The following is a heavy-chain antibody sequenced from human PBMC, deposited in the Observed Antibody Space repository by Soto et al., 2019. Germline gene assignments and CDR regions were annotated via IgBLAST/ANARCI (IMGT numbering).Heavy chain of an antibody. CDR3: ARVKRSTSRLDP. CDR1: GDSVSSGAYY. D-gene: IGHD1-26*01. CDR2: VYYSGST. V-gene: IGHV4-61*08. J-gene: IGHJ5*02. Sequence: SETLSLTCSVSGDSVSSGAYYWSWTRQPPGKGLEWIGYVYYSGSTSYNPSLETGVTISVDTSKNQFSLKLTSVTPAITAIYYCARVKRSTSRLDPWGQGTLVTVSP.